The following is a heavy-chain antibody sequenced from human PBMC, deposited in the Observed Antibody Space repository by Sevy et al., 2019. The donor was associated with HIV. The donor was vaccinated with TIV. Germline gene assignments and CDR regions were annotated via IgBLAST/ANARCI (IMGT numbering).Heavy chain of an antibody. Sequence: GGSLRLSCAASGFPFSDAWMNWVRQAPGKGLEWVGLIKNENEGGTTDYAAPVKGRFTISRDDSKNTLFLQMSSLKTEDTPIYYCTTDWGCGTTWVRAFDLWGQGTMVTVSS. D-gene: IGHD1-7*01. V-gene: IGHV3-15*01. J-gene: IGHJ3*01. CDR1: GFPFSDAW. CDR2: IKNENEGGTT. CDR3: TTDWGCGTTWVRAFDL.